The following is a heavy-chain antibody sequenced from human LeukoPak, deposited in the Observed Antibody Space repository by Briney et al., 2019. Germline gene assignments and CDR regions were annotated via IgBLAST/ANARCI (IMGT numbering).Heavy chain of an antibody. Sequence: PSQTLSLTCTVSGGSISSGSYYWSWIRQPAGKGLEWIGRIYTSGSTNYNPSLKSRVTISVDTSKNQFSLKLSSVTAADTAVYYCARSPGSAAIGYYFDYWGQGTLVTVSS. D-gene: IGHD2-2*01. CDR1: GGSISSGSYY. V-gene: IGHV4-61*02. CDR3: ARSPGSAAIGYYFDY. CDR2: IYTSGST. J-gene: IGHJ4*02.